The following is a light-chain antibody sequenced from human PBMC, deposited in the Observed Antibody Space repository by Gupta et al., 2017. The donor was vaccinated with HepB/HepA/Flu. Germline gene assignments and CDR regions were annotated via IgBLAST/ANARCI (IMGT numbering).Light chain of an antibody. CDR2: DAS. V-gene: IGKV1-33*01. J-gene: IGKJ4*01. CDR1: QDINNY. Sequence: DIKMTQSPSSLSSSVGDRVTITCQASQDINNYLSWFQQKPGKPPKLLIYDASALETGVPSRFTGSGSETFFTFTITSLQPEDFATYYCQQYDSLPLTFGGGTKVEI. CDR3: QQYDSLPLT.